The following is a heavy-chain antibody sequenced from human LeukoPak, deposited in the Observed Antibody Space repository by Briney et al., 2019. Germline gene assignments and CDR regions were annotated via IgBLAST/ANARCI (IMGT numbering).Heavy chain of an antibody. J-gene: IGHJ6*02. D-gene: IGHD1-26*01. V-gene: IGHV4-39*01. CDR3: ARQGDSGSYYLKYYYYYGMDV. CDR1: GGSISSSSYY. CDR2: IYYSGST. Sequence: SETLSLTCTVSGGSISSSSYYWGWIRQPPGKGLEWIGSIYYSGSTYYNPSLESRVTISVDTSKNQFSLKLSSVTAADTAVYYCARQGDSGSYYLKYYYYYGMDVWGQGTTVTVSS.